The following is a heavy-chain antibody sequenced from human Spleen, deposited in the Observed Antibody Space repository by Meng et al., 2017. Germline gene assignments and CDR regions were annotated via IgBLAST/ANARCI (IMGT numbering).Heavy chain of an antibody. CDR1: GFTFSNYG. CDR2: ISGSGSST. Sequence: GESLKISCAASGFTFSNYGMHWVRQAPGKGLEWVSAISGSGSSTYYADSVKGRFTISRDNSKNTLYLQMNSLRAEDTAVYYCARDWNHDYGDYFFGYWGQGTLVTVSS. CDR3: ARDWNHDYGDYFFGY. J-gene: IGHJ4*02. V-gene: IGHV3-NL1*01. D-gene: IGHD4-17*01.